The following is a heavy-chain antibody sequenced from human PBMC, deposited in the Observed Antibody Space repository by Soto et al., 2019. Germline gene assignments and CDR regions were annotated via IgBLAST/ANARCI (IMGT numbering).Heavy chain of an antibody. CDR3: AKGPYSSSFIPSYYYYGMDV. Sequence: VGSLRLSCAASGFTFDDYAMHWVRQAPGKGLERVSLISWDGGSTYYADSVKGRFTISRDNSKNSLYLQMNSLRAEDTALYYCAKGPYSSSFIPSYYYYGMDVWGQGTTVTVSS. V-gene: IGHV3-43D*04. CDR1: GFTFDDYA. D-gene: IGHD6-6*01. J-gene: IGHJ6*02. CDR2: ISWDGGST.